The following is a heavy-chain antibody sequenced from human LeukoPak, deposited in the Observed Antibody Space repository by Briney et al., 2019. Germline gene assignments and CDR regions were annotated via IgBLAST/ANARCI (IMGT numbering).Heavy chain of an antibody. CDR2: ISAYNGNT. Sequence: AASVKVSCKASGYTFTSYGISWVRQAPGQGLEWMGWISAYNGNTNYAQKLQGRVTMTTDTSTSTAYMELRSLRSDDTAVYYCARDWRGSYLYAFDIWGQGTTVTVSS. V-gene: IGHV1-18*01. CDR1: GYTFTSYG. J-gene: IGHJ3*02. D-gene: IGHD1-26*01. CDR3: ARDWRGSYLYAFDI.